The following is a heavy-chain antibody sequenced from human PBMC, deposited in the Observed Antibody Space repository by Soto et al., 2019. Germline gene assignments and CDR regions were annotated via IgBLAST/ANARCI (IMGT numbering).Heavy chain of an antibody. Sequence: GASVKVSCKASGYTFTSYGISWVRQAPGQWLEWMGWINAYNGNTNYAQKFQGRVTITTDTSASTAYMELSSLRSEDTAVYYCARGEFLSYDDYWGQGTLVTVSS. CDR2: INAYNGNT. J-gene: IGHJ4*02. CDR1: GYTFTSYG. V-gene: IGHV1-18*01. D-gene: IGHD3-16*01. CDR3: ARGEFLSYDDY.